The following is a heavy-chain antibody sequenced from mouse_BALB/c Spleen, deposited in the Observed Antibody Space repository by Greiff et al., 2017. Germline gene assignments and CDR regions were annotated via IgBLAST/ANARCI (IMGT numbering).Heavy chain of an antibody. Sequence: EVKLQESGPGLVKPSQSLSLTCTVTGYSITSDYAWNWIRQFPGNKLEWMGYISYSGSTSYNPSLKSRISITRDTSKNQFFLQLNSVTTEDTATYYCAAYYYGFDYWGQGTTLTVSS. CDR1: GYSITSDYA. D-gene: IGHD1-1*01. CDR2: ISYSGST. J-gene: IGHJ2*01. CDR3: AAYYYGFDY. V-gene: IGHV3-2*02.